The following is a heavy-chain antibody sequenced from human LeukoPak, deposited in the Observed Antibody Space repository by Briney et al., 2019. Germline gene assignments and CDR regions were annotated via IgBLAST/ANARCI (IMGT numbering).Heavy chain of an antibody. CDR3: AREDYYDSSGYYYPDPFDI. V-gene: IGHV3-23*01. D-gene: IGHD3-22*01. CDR2: ISGSGGST. J-gene: IGHJ3*02. CDR1: GFTFSSYA. Sequence: GGSLRLSCAASGFTFSSYAMSWVRQAPGKGLEWVSAISGSGGSTYYADSVKGRFTISRDNSKNTLYLQMNSLRAEDTAVYYCAREDYYDSSGYYYPDPFDIWGQGTMVTVSS.